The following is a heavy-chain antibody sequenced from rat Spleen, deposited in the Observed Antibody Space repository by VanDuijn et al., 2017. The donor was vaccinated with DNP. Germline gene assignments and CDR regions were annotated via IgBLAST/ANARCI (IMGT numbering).Heavy chain of an antibody. CDR3: ATHGYYSGDWYFDF. J-gene: IGHJ1*01. Sequence: EVQLVESGGGLVQPGRSLKLSCAASGFTFSDYNMAWVRQAPKKGLEWVATIIYDGSRTYYRDSGKGRFTISRDNAKSTLYLQMDSLRSEDTATYYCATHGYYSGDWYFDFWGPGTMVTVSS. CDR1: GFTFSDYN. D-gene: IGHD1-1*01. V-gene: IGHV5S10*01. CDR2: IIYDGSRT.